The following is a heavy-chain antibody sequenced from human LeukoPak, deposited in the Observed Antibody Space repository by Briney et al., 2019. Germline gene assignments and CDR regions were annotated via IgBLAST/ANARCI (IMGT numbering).Heavy chain of an antibody. CDR1: GGSIRSSFYY. CDR2: IYYSGST. V-gene: IGHV4-39*07. Sequence: PSETLSLTCTVSGGSIRSSFYYWGWIRQPPGKGLEWIGSIYYSGSTNYNPSLKSRVTISVDKSKNQFSLKLSSVTAADTAVYHCARGVPVAGLDFWGQGTLVTVSS. D-gene: IGHD6-19*01. J-gene: IGHJ4*02. CDR3: ARGVPVAGLDF.